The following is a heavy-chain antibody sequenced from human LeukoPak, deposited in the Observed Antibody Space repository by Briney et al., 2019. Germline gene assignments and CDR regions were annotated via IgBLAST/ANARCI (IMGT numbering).Heavy chain of an antibody. CDR1: GYTFTSYG. D-gene: IGHD3-10*01. CDR2: ISVYNGNT. V-gene: IGHV1-18*01. J-gene: IGHJ4*02. Sequence: ASVKVSCKASGYTFTSYGISWVRQAPGQGLEWMGWISVYNGNTNYAQKLQGRVTMTTDTSTSTAYMELRSLRSDDTAVYYCAGANGSGRRSDYWGQGTLVTVSS. CDR3: AGANGSGRRSDY.